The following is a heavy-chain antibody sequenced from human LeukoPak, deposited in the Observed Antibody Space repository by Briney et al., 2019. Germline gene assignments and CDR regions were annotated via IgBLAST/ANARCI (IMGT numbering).Heavy chain of an antibody. D-gene: IGHD2-2*02. Sequence: ASVKVSCKVSGYTLTELSMHWVRQAPGQGLERMGGFDPEDGETIYAQKFQGRVTVTEDTSTDTVYMELSSLRSEDTAIYYCATHSIARLLYYFFDYWGQGTLVTVSS. CDR2: FDPEDGET. V-gene: IGHV1-24*01. J-gene: IGHJ4*02. CDR3: ATHSIARLLYYFFDY. CDR1: GYTLTELS.